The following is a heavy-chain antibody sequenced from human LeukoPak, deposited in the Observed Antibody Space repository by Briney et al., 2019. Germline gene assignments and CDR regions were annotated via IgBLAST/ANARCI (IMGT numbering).Heavy chain of an antibody. D-gene: IGHD2/OR15-2a*01. V-gene: IGHV7-4-1*02. CDR2: INTNTGNP. J-gene: IGHJ6*02. CDR1: GYTFTSYA. Sequence: GASVKVSCKASGYTFTSYAMNWVRQAPGQGLEWMGWINTNTGNPTYAQGFTGRFVFSLDTSVSTAYLQISSLKAEDTAVYYCARADLPYLPPVYGMDVWGQGTTVTVSS. CDR3: ARADLPYLPPVYGMDV.